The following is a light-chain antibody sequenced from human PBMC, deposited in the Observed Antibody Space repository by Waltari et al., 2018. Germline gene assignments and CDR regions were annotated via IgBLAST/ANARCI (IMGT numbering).Light chain of an antibody. CDR3: HQYYSTPFT. Sequence: DIVMTQSPESMAVSLGERATINCKSSQSVLYSSNNKNQLAWYQQKPGQPPKLLLYWASTRESGVPDRFSGSGSETDFTLTISSLQAEDVAVYYCHQYYSTPFTFGQGTKLEIK. V-gene: IGKV4-1*01. CDR2: WAS. CDR1: QSVLYSSNNKNQ. J-gene: IGKJ2*01.